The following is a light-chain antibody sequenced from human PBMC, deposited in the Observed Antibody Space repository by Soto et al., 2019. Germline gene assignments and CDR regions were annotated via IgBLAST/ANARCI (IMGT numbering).Light chain of an antibody. V-gene: IGKV3-20*01. J-gene: IGKJ4*01. CDR1: QSVSSSY. CDR3: QYYGTSPVT. CDR2: GAS. Sequence: EIVLTQSPGTLSLSPGERATLSCRASQSVSSSYLAWYQQKPGQAPRLLIYGASYRATGIPDRFSGSGSGTDFPLTISRLEPEDFALYYCQYYGTSPVTFGGGSKVEIK.